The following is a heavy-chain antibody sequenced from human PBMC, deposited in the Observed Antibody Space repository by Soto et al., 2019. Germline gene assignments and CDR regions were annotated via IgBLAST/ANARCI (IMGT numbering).Heavy chain of an antibody. Sequence: SETLSLTCTVSGGSISSSSYYWGWIRQPPGKGLEWIGKIYHSGSTNYNPSLKSRVTISVDTSKNQFSLKLSSVTAADTAVYYCARSARYGANGNFDYWGQGTLVTVSS. CDR1: GGSISSSSYY. J-gene: IGHJ4*02. V-gene: IGHV4-39*01. CDR3: ARSARYGANGNFDY. CDR2: IYHSGST. D-gene: IGHD1-20*01.